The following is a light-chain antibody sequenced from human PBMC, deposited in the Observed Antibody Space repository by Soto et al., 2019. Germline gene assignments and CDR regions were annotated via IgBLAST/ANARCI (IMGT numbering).Light chain of an antibody. CDR3: FSFTTDWTHV. J-gene: IGLJ1*01. Sequence: QSALTQPASVSGSPGQSITISCTGSSSDIGAYNYVSWFQQYPGKAPKLIISDVSNRPSGVSNRFSGSKSGTAASLTISGLQTEDEADYFCFSFTTDWTHVFGTGTKVT. CDR1: SSDIGAYNY. CDR2: DVS. V-gene: IGLV2-14*01.